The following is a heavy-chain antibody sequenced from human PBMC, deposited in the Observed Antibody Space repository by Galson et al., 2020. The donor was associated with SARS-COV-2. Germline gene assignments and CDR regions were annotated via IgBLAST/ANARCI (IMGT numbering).Heavy chain of an antibody. CDR2: MSYDGSNN. CDR3: ARDGDSGYDLEANFQH. Sequence: GESLKISCAASGFTFSSYAIHWVRQAPGKGLEWVALMSYDGSNNYYADSVKGRFTVSRDNSKNTLYLQMNSLRAEDTAVYYCARDGDSGYDLEANFQHWGQGTLVTVSS. J-gene: IGHJ1*01. D-gene: IGHD5-12*01. CDR1: GFTFSSYA. V-gene: IGHV3-30-3*01.